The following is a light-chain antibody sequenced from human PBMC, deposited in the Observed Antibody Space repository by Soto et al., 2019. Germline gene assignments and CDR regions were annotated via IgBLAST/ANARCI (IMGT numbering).Light chain of an antibody. Sequence: QSALTQPASVSGSPGQSITISCTGSSSDIGAYNYVSWYQQHHPGEAPKVIIYDVSHRPAGASNRFSGSKSGNTASLPISCLQTEYEADYFCCSYTSATTEVFGTGTKLTVL. CDR1: SSDIGAYNY. CDR3: CSYTSATTEV. J-gene: IGLJ1*01. CDR2: DVS. V-gene: IGLV2-14*03.